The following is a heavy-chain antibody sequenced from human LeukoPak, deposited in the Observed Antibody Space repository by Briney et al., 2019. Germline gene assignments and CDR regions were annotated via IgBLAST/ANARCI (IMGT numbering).Heavy chain of an antibody. D-gene: IGHD6-19*01. CDR3: ARGPGSGRTHFDY. J-gene: IGHJ4*02. Sequence: PAGRSLRLSCAASGFTFSSYAMHWVRQAPGKGLEWVAVISYDGSNKYYADSVKGRFTISRDNSKNTLYLQMNSLRAEDTAVYYCARGPGSGRTHFDYWGQGTLVTVSS. CDR1: GFTFSSYA. V-gene: IGHV3-30-3*01. CDR2: ISYDGSNK.